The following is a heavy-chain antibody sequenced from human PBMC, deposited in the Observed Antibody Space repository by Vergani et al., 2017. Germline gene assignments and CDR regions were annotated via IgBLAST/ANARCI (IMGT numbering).Heavy chain of an antibody. CDR2: IIPIFGTA. J-gene: IGHJ6*03. V-gene: IGHV1-69*01. Sequence: QVQLVQSGAEVKKPGSSVKVSCEASGGTFSSYAISWVRQAPGQGLEWMGGIIPIFGTANYAQKFQGRVTITADESTSTAYMELSSLRSEDTAVYYCARGEAAARISAYYYYYMDVWGKGTTVTVSS. D-gene: IGHD6-13*01. CDR3: ARGEAAARISAYYYYYMDV. CDR1: GGTFSSYA.